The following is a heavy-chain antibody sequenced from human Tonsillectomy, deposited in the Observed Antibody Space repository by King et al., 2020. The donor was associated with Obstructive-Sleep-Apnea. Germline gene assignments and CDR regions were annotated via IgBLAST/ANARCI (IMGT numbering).Heavy chain of an antibody. CDR2: IIPIFGTA. CDR3: ARGRRSPSGRYYYYGMDV. CDR1: GGTFSSYA. Sequence: QLVQSGAEVKKPGSSVKVSCKASGGTFSSYAINWVRQAPGQGLEWMGGIIPIFGTANYAQKFQGRVTITADESTSTAYMELSSLRSEDTAVYYCARGRRSPSGRYYYYGMDVWGQGTTVTVSS. V-gene: IGHV1-69*12. J-gene: IGHJ6*02. D-gene: IGHD3-10*01.